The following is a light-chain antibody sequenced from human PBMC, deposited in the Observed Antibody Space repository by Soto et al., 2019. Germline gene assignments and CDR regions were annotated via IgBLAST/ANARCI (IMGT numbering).Light chain of an antibody. CDR2: KAS. Sequence: DIQMTQSPSTLSASVGDRVTITCRASQYISSWLAWYQQKPGKAPKLLIYKASSLESGVPSRFSGSGSGTEFNLTISSLHPDDFSSYDCQQYNSQRTFGQGTKVEIK. CDR1: QYISSW. CDR3: QQYNSQRT. V-gene: IGKV1-5*03. J-gene: IGKJ1*01.